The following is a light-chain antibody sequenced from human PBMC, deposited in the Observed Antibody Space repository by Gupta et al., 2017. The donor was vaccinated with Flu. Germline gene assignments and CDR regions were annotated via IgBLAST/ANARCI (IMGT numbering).Light chain of an antibody. V-gene: IGLV1-40*01. CDR2: GNN. CDR1: SSNIGAGFD. J-gene: IGLJ2*01. CDR3: QAYDNSLNGHVL. Sequence: QSVLTQPPSVSGAPGQRVTISCTGSSSNIGAGFDVHWYQQLPGTAPKLLIFGNNNRPSGVPDRFSGSKSGTSASLAITGLQAEDEADYYCQAYDNSLNGHVLFGGGTKLTVL.